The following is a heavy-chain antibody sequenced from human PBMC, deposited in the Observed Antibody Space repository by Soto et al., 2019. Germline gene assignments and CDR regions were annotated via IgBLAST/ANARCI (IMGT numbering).Heavy chain of an antibody. CDR2: ISNSGST. CDR3: ARGDKFWNGYGVDWFDP. V-gene: IGHV4-31*03. J-gene: IGHJ5*02. CDR1: GGSISSGSFY. Sequence: TLSLTCTVSGGSISSGSFYWNWIRQHPGRGLEWIGYISNSGSTSYTPSLRRRVTIAEDTSKKQFSLKLSSVTAADTAIYYCARGDKFWNGYGVDWFDPWGQGTLVTVSS. D-gene: IGHD3-3*01.